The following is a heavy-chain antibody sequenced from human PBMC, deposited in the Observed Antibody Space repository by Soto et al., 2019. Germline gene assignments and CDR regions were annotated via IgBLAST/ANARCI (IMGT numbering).Heavy chain of an antibody. D-gene: IGHD6-13*01. CDR3: ASIIAAAGTKGY. Sequence: SETLSLTCTVCGGSISSRSYYRGWIRQPPGKGLEWIGSIYYSGSTYYNPSLKSRFTISVVTSKNQFSLKLSSVTAADTAVYYCASIIAAAGTKGYWGQGTRVTVAS. J-gene: IGHJ4*02. CDR2: IYYSGST. V-gene: IGHV4-39*01. CDR1: GGSISSRSYY.